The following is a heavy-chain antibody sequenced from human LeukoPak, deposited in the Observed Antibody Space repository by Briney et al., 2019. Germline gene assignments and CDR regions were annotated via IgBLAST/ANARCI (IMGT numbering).Heavy chain of an antibody. CDR3: ARAGHYYDSSGYYLY. Sequence: PGGSLRLSCAASGFTFRSYWMHWVRQAPGKGLVWVSRIKSDGINTNYADSVKGRFTISRDNAKNTLYLQMNSLRAEDTAVYYCARAGHYYDSSGYYLYWGQGTLVTVSS. J-gene: IGHJ4*02. D-gene: IGHD3-22*01. CDR1: GFTFRSYW. CDR2: IKSDGINT. V-gene: IGHV3-74*01.